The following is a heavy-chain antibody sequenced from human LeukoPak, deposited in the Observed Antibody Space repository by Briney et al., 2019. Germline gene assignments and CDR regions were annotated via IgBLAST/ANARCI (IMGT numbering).Heavy chain of an antibody. D-gene: IGHD5-18*01. CDR3: ATRGRGYSYGWY. CDR1: GGTFSSYA. Sequence: SVKVSCKASGGTFSSYAISWVRQAPGQGLEWMGRIIAILDTANYAQKFQGRVTITADKSTSTSYMELSSLRSEDTAVYYCATRGRGYSYGWYWGQGTLVTVSS. V-gene: IGHV1-69*04. J-gene: IGHJ4*02. CDR2: IIAILDTA.